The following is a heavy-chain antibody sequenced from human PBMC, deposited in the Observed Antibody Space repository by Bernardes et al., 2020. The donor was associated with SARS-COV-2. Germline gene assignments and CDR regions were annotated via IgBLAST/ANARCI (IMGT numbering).Heavy chain of an antibody. Sequence: ASVKVSCKASGYTFTGYYMHWVRQAPGQGLEWMGWINPNSGGTNYAQKFQGRVTMTRDTSISTAYMELSRLRSDDTAVYYCARERIMITFGGVIVPRQGMDVWGQGTTVTVSS. V-gene: IGHV1-2*02. J-gene: IGHJ6*02. D-gene: IGHD3-16*02. CDR3: ARERIMITFGGVIVPRQGMDV. CDR1: GYTFTGYY. CDR2: INPNSGGT.